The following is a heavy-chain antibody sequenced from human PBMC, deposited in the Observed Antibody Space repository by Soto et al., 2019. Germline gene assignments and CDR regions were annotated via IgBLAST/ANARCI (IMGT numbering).Heavy chain of an antibody. Sequence: LKISCKGSGYSFTSYWISWVRQMPGKGLEWMGRIDPSDSYTNYSPSFQGHVTISADKSISTAYLQWSSLKASDTAMYYCARQRIAVAAARDSYYYYYGMDVWGQGTTVTV. CDR1: GYSFTSYW. CDR3: ARQRIAVAAARDSYYYYYGMDV. CDR2: IDPSDSYT. D-gene: IGHD6-19*01. J-gene: IGHJ6*02. V-gene: IGHV5-10-1*01.